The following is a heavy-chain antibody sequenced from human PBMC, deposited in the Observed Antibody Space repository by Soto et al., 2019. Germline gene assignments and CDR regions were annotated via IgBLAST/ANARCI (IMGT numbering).Heavy chain of an antibody. V-gene: IGHV4-59*12. CDR1: GGTISSYY. J-gene: IGHJ6*02. CDR2: IYSRGST. Sequence: SETLSLTCSVSGGTISSYYWSWIRQPPGKGLEWIGYIYSRGSTSYNPSLKSRATVLVDTSKNQFFLRLTSVTATDTAVYYCATGRISRGLDVWGQGTTVTVSS. CDR3: ATGRISRGLDV.